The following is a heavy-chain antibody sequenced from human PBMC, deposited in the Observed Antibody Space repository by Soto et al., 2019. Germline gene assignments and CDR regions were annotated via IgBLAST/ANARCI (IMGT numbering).Heavy chain of an antibody. D-gene: IGHD3-16*01. V-gene: IGHV4-59*08. CDR3: ATYTRGGGGRGY. CDR1: GASITRDH. CDR2: EYSGST. Sequence: QVQLQESGPGLVTPSETLSLTCTVSGASITRDHWNWIRQPPGKGLEWIGEYSGSTNYNPSLKSRFTISVDTSKTKSSLNLSSVTAANTAVFFCATYTRGGGGRGYWGQGTLVTVSS. J-gene: IGHJ4*02.